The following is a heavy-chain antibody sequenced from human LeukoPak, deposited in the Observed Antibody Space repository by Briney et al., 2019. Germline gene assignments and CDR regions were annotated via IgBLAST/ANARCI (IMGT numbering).Heavy chain of an antibody. CDR1: GFTFSSYS. D-gene: IGHD3-10*01. CDR3: ARVNTMVRGVIAGFLDY. V-gene: IGHV3-21*04. Sequence: GGSLRLSCAASGFTFSSYSMNWVRQAPGKGLEWVSSISSTSIYIYYADSVKGRFTISRDNAKNSLYLQMNSLRAEDTALYYCARVNTMVRGVIAGFLDYWGQGTLVTVSS. CDR2: ISSTSIYI. J-gene: IGHJ4*02.